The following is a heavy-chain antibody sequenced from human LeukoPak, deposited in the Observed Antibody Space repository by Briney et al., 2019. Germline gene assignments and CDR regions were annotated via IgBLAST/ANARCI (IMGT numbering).Heavy chain of an antibody. Sequence: SETLSLTCTVSGGSISSSSYYWGWIRQPPGKGLEWIGNIYYSGSTYYNPSLESRVTMSLDTSKNQFSLKLSSVTAADTAVYYCARDYKAAGIDYWGQGTLVTVSS. CDR1: GGSISSSSYY. V-gene: IGHV4-39*07. D-gene: IGHD6-13*01. CDR2: IYYSGST. J-gene: IGHJ4*02. CDR3: ARDYKAAGIDY.